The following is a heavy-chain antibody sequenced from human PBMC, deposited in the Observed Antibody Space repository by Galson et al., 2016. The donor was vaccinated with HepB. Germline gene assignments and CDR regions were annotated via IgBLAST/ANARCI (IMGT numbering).Heavy chain of an antibody. CDR3: ARLRGIAVAPEDTDDNYYYYGMDV. J-gene: IGHJ6*02. V-gene: IGHV5-10-1*01. D-gene: IGHD6-19*01. Sequence: QSGAEVKKPGESLRISCKGSGYSFTNHWISWVRQMPGKGLEWMGRIDPSDSYSNYSPSFQGHVTISADKSISTANLQWSSLKASDTAIYYCARLRGIAVAPEDTDDNYYYYGMDVWGQGTTVTVS. CDR1: GYSFTNHW. CDR2: IDPSDSYS.